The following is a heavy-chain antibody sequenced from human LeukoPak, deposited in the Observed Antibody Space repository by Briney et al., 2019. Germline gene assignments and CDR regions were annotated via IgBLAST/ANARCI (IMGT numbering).Heavy chain of an antibody. J-gene: IGHJ5*02. CDR3: ARRGGFRYFDWLPTENWFDP. Sequence: SETLSLTCAVYGGSFSGYYWSWIRQPPGKGLEWIGEINRSGSTNYNPSLKSRVTISVDTSKNQFSLKLSSVTAADTAVYCCARRGGFRYFDWLPTENWFDPWGQGTLVTVSS. CDR2: INRSGST. D-gene: IGHD3-9*01. V-gene: IGHV4-34*01. CDR1: GGSFSGYY.